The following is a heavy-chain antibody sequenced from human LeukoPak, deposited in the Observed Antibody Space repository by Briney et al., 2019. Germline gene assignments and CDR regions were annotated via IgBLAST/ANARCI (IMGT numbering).Heavy chain of an antibody. J-gene: IGHJ5*02. V-gene: IGHV7-4-1*02. CDR3: ARVPGDDIAVPGDP. CDR2: INTNTGNP. D-gene: IGHD2-2*01. Sequence: ASVKVSCKASGYTFTNYAINWVRQAPGQGPEWMGWINTNTGNPTYAQGFTGRFVFSLDTSVSTTYLQISSLKAEDTAVYYCARVPGDDIAVPGDPWGQGTLVSVSS. CDR1: GYTFTNYA.